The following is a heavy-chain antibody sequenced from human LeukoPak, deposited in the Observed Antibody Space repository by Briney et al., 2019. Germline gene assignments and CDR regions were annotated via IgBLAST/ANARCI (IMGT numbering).Heavy chain of an antibody. CDR2: IYSGGST. CDR3: TRAEWELAFDY. J-gene: IGHJ4*02. D-gene: IGHD1-26*01. CDR1: GVTVSSKY. Sequence: GGSLRLSCAASGVTVSSKYMSWVRQAPSKGLEWVSVIYSGGSTYYADSVKGRFTISRDNAKNSLYLQMNSLRAEDTAVYYCTRAEWELAFDYWGQGTLVTVSS. V-gene: IGHV3-53*01.